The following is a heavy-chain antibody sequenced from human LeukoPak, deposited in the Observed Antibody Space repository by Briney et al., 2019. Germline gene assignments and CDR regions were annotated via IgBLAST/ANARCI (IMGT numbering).Heavy chain of an antibody. J-gene: IGHJ4*02. V-gene: IGHV3-23*01. Sequence: GGSLRLSCVASGFTFSGYAMSWLRQAPGKGLEWVSTISGSGGSTYYADSVKGRFTISRDTSKNAVYLQMNSLRAEDTAVYYCAKAGARGSGSYWWSFDYWGQGTLVTVSS. CDR3: AKAGARGSGSYWWSFDY. CDR2: ISGSGGST. D-gene: IGHD3-10*01. CDR1: GFTFSGYA.